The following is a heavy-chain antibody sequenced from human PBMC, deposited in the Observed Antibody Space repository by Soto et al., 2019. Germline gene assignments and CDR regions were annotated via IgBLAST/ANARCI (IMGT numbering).Heavy chain of an antibody. Sequence: SETLSLTCTVSGGSISSYYWSWIRQPPGKGLEWIGYIYYSGSTNYNPSLKSRVTISVDTSKNQFSLKLSSVTAADTAVYYCARGIDFDYWGQGTLVTVSS. D-gene: IGHD2-15*01. V-gene: IGHV4-59*08. J-gene: IGHJ4*02. CDR3: ARGIDFDY. CDR1: GGSISSYY. CDR2: IYYSGST.